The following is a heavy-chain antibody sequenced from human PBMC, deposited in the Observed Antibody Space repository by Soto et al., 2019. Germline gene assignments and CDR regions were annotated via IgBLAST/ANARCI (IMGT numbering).Heavy chain of an antibody. CDR3: ARGRGDGYNQHWYFDL. D-gene: IGHD3-10*01. J-gene: IGHJ2*01. CDR1: GGSFSGYY. CDR2: INHSGST. V-gene: IGHV4-34*01. Sequence: SETLSLTCAVYGGSFSGYYWSWIRQPPGKGLDWIGEINHSGSTNYNPSLKSRVSISVGTSNNQFSLKLNSVTAADTAVYYCARGRGDGYNQHWYFDLWGRGTLVTVSS.